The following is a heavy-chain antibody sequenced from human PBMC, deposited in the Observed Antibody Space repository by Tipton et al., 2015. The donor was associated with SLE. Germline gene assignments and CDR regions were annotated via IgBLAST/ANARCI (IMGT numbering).Heavy chain of an antibody. CDR1: GGSFSGYY. CDR3: ARDQLVAGWFDP. D-gene: IGHD6-13*01. V-gene: IGHV4-34*01. CDR2: IYHSGST. Sequence: TLSLTCAVYGGSFSGYYWSWIRQPPGKGLEWIGSIYHSGSTYYNPSLKSRVTISVDTSKNQFSLKLSSVTAADTAVYYCARDQLVAGWFDPWGQGTLVTVSS. J-gene: IGHJ5*02.